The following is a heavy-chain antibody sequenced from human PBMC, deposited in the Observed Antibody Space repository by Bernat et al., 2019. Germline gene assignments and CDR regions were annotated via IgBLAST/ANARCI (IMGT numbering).Heavy chain of an antibody. CDR3: ARGDSGAVIWYSDL. V-gene: IGHV1-18*04. D-gene: IGHD7-27*01. CDR1: GYTFTTYG. J-gene: IGHJ2*01. Sequence: QVQLVPSGAEVKEPGASVKVSCKASGYTFTTYGITWVRQAPGQGLEWMGWISVYNGNTNYAQNLQGRVTMTTDTSTSTAYMEVRSLRSEDTAVYYCARGDSGAVIWYSDLWGRGTLFTVS. CDR2: ISVYNGNT.